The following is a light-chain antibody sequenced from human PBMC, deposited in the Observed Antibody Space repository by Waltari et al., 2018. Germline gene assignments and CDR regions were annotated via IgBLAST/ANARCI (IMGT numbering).Light chain of an antibody. Sequence: QSALTQPRSVSGSPGQSVTISCTGTSSDVGGYTHVSWYQQHPGKAPKLMIYDVIKRPSGVPDRFSGSKSGITASLTISGLQAEDEADYYCCSFAGTYTWVFGGGTKLTVL. CDR1: SSDVGGYTH. J-gene: IGLJ3*02. V-gene: IGLV2-11*01. CDR3: CSFAGTYTWV. CDR2: DVI.